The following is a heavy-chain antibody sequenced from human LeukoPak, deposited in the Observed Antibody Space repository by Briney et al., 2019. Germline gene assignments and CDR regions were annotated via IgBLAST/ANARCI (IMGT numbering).Heavy chain of an antibody. D-gene: IGHD5-24*01. CDR1: GFTFSSYS. CDR3: ARSEDGYVDY. Sequence: GGSLRLSCAASGFTFSSYSMNWVREAPGKGLEWVSSISSSSSYIYYADSVKRRFTISRDNAKNSLYLQMNSLRAEDTAVYYCARSEDGYVDYWGQGTLVTVSS. V-gene: IGHV3-21*01. J-gene: IGHJ4*02. CDR2: ISSSSSYI.